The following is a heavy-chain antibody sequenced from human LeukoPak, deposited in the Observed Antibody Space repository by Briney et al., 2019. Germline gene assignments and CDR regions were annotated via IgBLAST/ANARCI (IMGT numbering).Heavy chain of an antibody. Sequence: GGSLRLSCAVSGFTFSRFWMSWVRQAPGKGLEWVANIKEDGSGKYYVDSVKGRFTISRDNAKNSMYLQMKSLRAEDTAVYYCARGFITPSAFDIWGQGTMVTVSS. D-gene: IGHD3-22*01. CDR1: GFTFSRFW. CDR2: IKEDGSGK. J-gene: IGHJ3*02. CDR3: ARGFITPSAFDI. V-gene: IGHV3-7*01.